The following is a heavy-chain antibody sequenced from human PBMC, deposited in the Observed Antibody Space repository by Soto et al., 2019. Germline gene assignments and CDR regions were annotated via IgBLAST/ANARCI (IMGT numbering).Heavy chain of an antibody. D-gene: IGHD3-22*01. J-gene: IGHJ4*02. CDR1: GFTFSSYA. V-gene: IGHV3-23*01. Sequence: VGSLRLSCAASGFTFSSYAMSWVRQAPGKGLEWVSSISGSGGSTYYADSVKGRFTISRDNSKNTLYLQMNSLRAEDTAVYYCAKAKYYDSTGYLYYFDYWGQGTLVTVSS. CDR2: ISGSGGST. CDR3: AKAKYYDSTGYLYYFDY.